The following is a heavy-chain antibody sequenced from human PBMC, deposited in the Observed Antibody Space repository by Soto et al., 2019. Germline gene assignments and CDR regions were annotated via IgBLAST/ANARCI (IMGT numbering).Heavy chain of an antibody. D-gene: IGHD2-15*01. V-gene: IGHV3-11*01. Sequence: QVQLVESGGGLFKPGGSLRLSCAASGFTFSVYYMSWIRQAPGKGLDGVAYIISSGSTIYYADYVKGRFTISRDNAKNSLYLQMNSLRAEDTVVYYGARVEGVVADPYPLDAFDIWGQGTMVTVSS. CDR1: GFTFSVYY. CDR3: ARVEGVVADPYPLDAFDI. J-gene: IGHJ3*02. CDR2: IISSGSTI.